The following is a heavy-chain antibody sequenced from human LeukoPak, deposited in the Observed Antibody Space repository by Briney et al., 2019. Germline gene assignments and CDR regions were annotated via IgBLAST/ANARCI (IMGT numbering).Heavy chain of an antibody. D-gene: IGHD2-2*01. Sequence: SETLSLTCTVSGVSISSSYWWSWIRQPPGKGLEWIGEIYHSGSTNYNLSLKSRVTISVDKSKNQFSLKLNSVTAADTAVYYCTRGGYCSSTSCYVGGPVVVYNWFDPWGQGTLVTVSS. CDR2: IYHSGST. V-gene: IGHV4-4*02. CDR1: GVSISSSYW. CDR3: TRGGYCSSTSCYVGGPVVVYNWFDP. J-gene: IGHJ5*02.